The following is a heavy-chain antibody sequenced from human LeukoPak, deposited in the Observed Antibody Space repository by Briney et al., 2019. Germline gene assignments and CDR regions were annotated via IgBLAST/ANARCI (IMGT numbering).Heavy chain of an antibody. V-gene: IGHV3-30*02. D-gene: IGHD3-10*01. J-gene: IGHJ4*02. CDR3: AKLAGGWFGELLDY. Sequence: SVKGRFTISRDNSKNTLYLQMNSLRAEDTAVYYCAKLAGGWFGELLDYWGQGTLVTVSS.